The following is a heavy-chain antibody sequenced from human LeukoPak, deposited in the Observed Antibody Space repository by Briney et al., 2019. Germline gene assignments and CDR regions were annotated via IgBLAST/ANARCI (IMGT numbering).Heavy chain of an antibody. V-gene: IGHV1-69*05. CDR2: IIPLFGTA. D-gene: IGHD4-17*01. CDR3: ARDVHGDYGSGWFDP. Sequence: SVKVSCKTSGGTFNNSAISWVRQAPGQGLEWLGGIIPLFGTAGYAQKFQGRVTITKDESTRTVYLELTSLTSDDTAVYYCARDVHGDYGSGWFDPWGQGTLVSVS. CDR1: GGTFNNSA. J-gene: IGHJ5*02.